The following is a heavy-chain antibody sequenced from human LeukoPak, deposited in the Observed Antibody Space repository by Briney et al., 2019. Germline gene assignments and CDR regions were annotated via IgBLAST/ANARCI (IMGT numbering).Heavy chain of an antibody. CDR2: MNPKSGNT. CDR1: GYTFTSYD. V-gene: IGHV1-8*03. D-gene: IGHD5-24*01. J-gene: IGHJ4*02. CDR3: ARVEIATIGRPFDY. Sequence: ASVKVSCKASGYTFTSYDINWVRQAPAQGLELKGWMNPKSGNTGYAHTVQGRVTITRNTSKNTVYLEMSSLRSEDTAVYYCARVEIATIGRPFDYWGQGTLVTVSS.